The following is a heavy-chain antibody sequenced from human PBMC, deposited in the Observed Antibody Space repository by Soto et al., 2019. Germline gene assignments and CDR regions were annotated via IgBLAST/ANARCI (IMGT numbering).Heavy chain of an antibody. CDR1: GYTFTSYA. CDR3: AREGGIYYGSGSYYPFDY. CDR2: INAGNGNT. Sequence: ASEVSCKASGYTFTSYAMHWVRQAPGQRLEWMGWINAGNGNTKYSQKFQGRVTITRDTSTSTAYMELSSLRSEDTAVYYCAREGGIYYGSGSYYPFDYWGQGTLVTVSS. J-gene: IGHJ4*02. D-gene: IGHD3-10*01. V-gene: IGHV1-3*01.